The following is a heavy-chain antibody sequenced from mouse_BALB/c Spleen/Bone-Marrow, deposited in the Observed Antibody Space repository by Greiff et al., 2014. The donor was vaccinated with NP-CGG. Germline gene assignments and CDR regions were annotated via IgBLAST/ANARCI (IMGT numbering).Heavy chain of an antibody. Sequence: EVHLVESGGGLVQPGGSRKLSCAASGFTFSSFGMHWVRQAPEKGLEWVAYISSGSSTIYYADTVKGRFTISRDNPKNTLFLQMTSLRSEDTAMYYCAIEGYYDYWGQGTTPTVSS. CDR1: GFTFSSFG. CDR3: AIEGYYDY. CDR2: ISSGSSTI. D-gene: IGHD2-3*01. V-gene: IGHV5-17*02. J-gene: IGHJ2*01.